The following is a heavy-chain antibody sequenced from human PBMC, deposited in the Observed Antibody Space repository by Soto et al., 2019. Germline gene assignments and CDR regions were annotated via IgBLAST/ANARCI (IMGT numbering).Heavy chain of an antibody. CDR1: GLSFSESW. J-gene: IGHJ4*02. V-gene: IGHV3-7*01. Sequence: DVQLVESGGGLVQPGGSLRLSCAASGLSFSESWMSWVRQAPGKGLEFVANIKEDGSVRNYVDSVKGRFTISRDNAKNSVYLQMNSRRDEDTAVYYCARDPAYSSFDHWGQGTLVTVSS. CDR2: IKEDGSVR. D-gene: IGHD6-13*01. CDR3: ARDPAYSSFDH.